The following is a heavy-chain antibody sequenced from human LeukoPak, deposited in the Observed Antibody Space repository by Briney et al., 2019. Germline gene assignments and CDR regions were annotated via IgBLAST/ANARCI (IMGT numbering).Heavy chain of an antibody. CDR3: ARQSSGYYYGWFDP. CDR1: GGSILDSTYY. V-gene: IGHV4-39*01. CDR2: IFYTGNT. J-gene: IGHJ5*02. D-gene: IGHD3-22*01. Sequence: PSETLSLTCTVSGGSILDSTYYWAWIRQPPGKGLKWIATIFYTGNTHYNPSLKSRVTMSVDTVKNQFSLNLNSVTAADTAVYYCARQSSGYYYGWFDPWGQGTLVTVSS.